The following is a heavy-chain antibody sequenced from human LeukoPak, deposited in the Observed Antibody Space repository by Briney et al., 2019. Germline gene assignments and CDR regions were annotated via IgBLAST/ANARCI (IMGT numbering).Heavy chain of an antibody. V-gene: IGHV1-46*01. CDR2: INPSGGST. CDR3: ARGGGTYGFDY. D-gene: IGHD1-26*01. J-gene: IGHJ4*02. Sequence: ASVKVSFNASGYTLTSYYMHWVGQAPGQGLEWMGIINPSGGSTSYAEKFQGRVTMTRHTSTSTVYIELSRLRSEDTAVYYCARGGGTYGFDYWGQGTLVTVSS. CDR1: GYTLTSYY.